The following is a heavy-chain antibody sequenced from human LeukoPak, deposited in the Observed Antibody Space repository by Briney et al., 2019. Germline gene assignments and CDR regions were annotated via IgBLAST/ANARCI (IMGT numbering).Heavy chain of an antibody. V-gene: IGHV3-48*03. J-gene: IGHJ4*02. D-gene: IGHD3-3*01. CDR3: ARLLSGYSFDY. CDR2: ISGSGSTI. Sequence: GGSLRLSCAASGFTFSTCAMGWVRQAPGKGLEWVSYISGSGSTIHYADSVKGRLTISRGNTKNSLYLQMNSLRAEDTAVYHCARLLSGYSFDYWGQGTLVTVSS. CDR1: GFTFSTCA.